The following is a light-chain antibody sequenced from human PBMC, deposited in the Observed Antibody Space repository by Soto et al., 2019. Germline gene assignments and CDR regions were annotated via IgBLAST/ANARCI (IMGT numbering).Light chain of an antibody. CDR2: EVN. CDR3: NSYVGSNNYV. J-gene: IGLJ1*01. V-gene: IGLV2-8*01. CDR1: SSDISDNKY. Sequence: QSALAQPPSASGSPGQSVTISCTGTSSDISDNKYVSWFQQHPGKAPKVLIYEVNKRASGVPDRFSGSKSGNTASLTVSGLRADDEADYYCNSYVGSNNYVFGTGTKVTVL.